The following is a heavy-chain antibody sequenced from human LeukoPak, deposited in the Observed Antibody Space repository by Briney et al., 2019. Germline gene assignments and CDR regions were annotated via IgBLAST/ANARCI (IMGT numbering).Heavy chain of an antibody. Sequence: ASRRVSCTAAGATVSRYAISCVRQAPGPGLQGRGGIIPIFGTADYAPKFPGRVTITSDESTTTAYTEPSCLRSQDTALYCCARRGCSSTSCYHSYWYFDLWGRGTLVTVSS. D-gene: IGHD2-2*01. V-gene: IGHV1-69*13. CDR3: ARRGCSSTSCYHSYWYFDL. CDR2: IIPIFGTA. CDR1: GATVSRYA. J-gene: IGHJ2*01.